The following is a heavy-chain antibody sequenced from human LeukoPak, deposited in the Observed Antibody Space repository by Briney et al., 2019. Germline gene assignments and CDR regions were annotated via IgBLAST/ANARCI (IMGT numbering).Heavy chain of an antibody. V-gene: IGHV1-18*01. CDR2: ISAYNGNT. D-gene: IGHD3-3*01. Sequence: GASVKVSCKASGYTFTSYGISWVRQAPGQGLEWMGWISAYNGNTNYAQKLQGRVTMTTDTSTSTAYMELRSLRSDDTVVYYCARAVVTIFGVPYYMDVWGKGTTVTVSS. J-gene: IGHJ6*03. CDR1: GYTFTSYG. CDR3: ARAVVTIFGVPYYMDV.